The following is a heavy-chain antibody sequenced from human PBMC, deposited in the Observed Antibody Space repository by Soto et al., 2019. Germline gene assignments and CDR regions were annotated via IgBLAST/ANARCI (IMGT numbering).Heavy chain of an antibody. V-gene: IGHV1-2*02. D-gene: IGHD2-21*01. CDR3: HIVVIMNNDAFDM. CDR2: INLKTGDR. CDR1: GDTFTDYC. J-gene: IGHJ3*02. Sequence: GASVKVSCKASGDTFTDYCMHWVRQAPGQGLEWMGWINLKTGDRYYAQRFQGRLTVTRDTSINTAYMELSRLRSDDTAVYYCHIVVIMNNDAFDMWGQGTMVTVSS.